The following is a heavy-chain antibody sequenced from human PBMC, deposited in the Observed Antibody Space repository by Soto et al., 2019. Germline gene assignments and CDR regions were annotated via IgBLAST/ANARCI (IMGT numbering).Heavy chain of an antibody. Sequence: GSLRVSYAASGFTFSSHGMHWVRQAPGKGLEWVAVIWYDGSNKYYADSVKGRFTISRDNSKNTLYLQMNSLRAEDTAVYYCASAGPRNMVRVVINTYYYGMEVWCQGTTVTVS. CDR3: ASAGPRNMVRVVINTYYYGMEV. CDR1: GFTFSSHG. D-gene: IGHD3-10*01. V-gene: IGHV3-33*01. CDR2: IWYDGSNK. J-gene: IGHJ6*02.